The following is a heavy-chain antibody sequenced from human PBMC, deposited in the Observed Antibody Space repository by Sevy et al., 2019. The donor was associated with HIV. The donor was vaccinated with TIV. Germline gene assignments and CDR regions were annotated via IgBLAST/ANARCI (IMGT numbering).Heavy chain of an antibody. V-gene: IGHV3-48*02. CDR2: ISSSSSTI. CDR3: XXDLGNYYGSGSYYAEPYYYYYGMDV. D-gene: IGHD3-10*01. CDR1: GFTFSSYS. Sequence: GGSLRLSCAASGFTFSSYSMNWVRQAPGKGLEWVSYISSSSSTIYYADSVKGRFTISRDNAKNSLYLQMNSLRDEDTAVXXXXXDLGNYYGSGSYYAEPYYYYYGMDVWGQGTTVTVSS. J-gene: IGHJ6*02.